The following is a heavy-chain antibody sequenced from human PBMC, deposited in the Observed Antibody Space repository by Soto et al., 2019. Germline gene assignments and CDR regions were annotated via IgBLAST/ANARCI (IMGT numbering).Heavy chain of an antibody. D-gene: IGHD6-19*01. Sequence: ASVKVSCKASGYTFTGYYMHWVRQAPGQGLEWMGWINPNSGGTNYAQKFQGWVTMTRDPSISTAYMELSRLRSDDTAVYYCARGRGRSSGWTYYYYGMDVWGQGTKVTVSS. J-gene: IGHJ6*02. V-gene: IGHV1-2*04. CDR1: GYTFTGYY. CDR3: ARGRGRSSGWTYYYYGMDV. CDR2: INPNSGGT.